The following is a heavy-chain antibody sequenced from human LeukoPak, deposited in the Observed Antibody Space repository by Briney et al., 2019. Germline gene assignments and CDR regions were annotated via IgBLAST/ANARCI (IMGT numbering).Heavy chain of an antibody. V-gene: IGHV4-34*01. CDR1: GGSFSGYY. J-gene: IGHJ3*02. D-gene: IGHD3-10*01. Sequence: SETLSLTCTVYGGSFSGYYWSWIRQPPGKGLEWIGEINHSGSTNYNPSLKSRVTISVDTSKNQFSLKLSSVTAADTAVYYCARGFRITMVRGVTIGAFDIWGQGTMVTVSS. CDR2: INHSGST. CDR3: ARGFRITMVRGVTIGAFDI.